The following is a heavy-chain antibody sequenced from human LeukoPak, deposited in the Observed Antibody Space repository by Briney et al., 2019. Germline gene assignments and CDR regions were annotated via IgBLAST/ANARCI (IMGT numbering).Heavy chain of an antibody. Sequence: GGSLRLSCAASGFPVGFTFDDYTMHWVRQAPGKGLEWVSLISWNGGHTSYADSVKGRFTISRDNSKNTLYLQMNSLRAEDTAVYYCARDMSIVVVVAATGGFDYWGQGTLVTVSS. CDR1: GFPVGFTFDDYT. J-gene: IGHJ4*02. CDR3: ARDMSIVVVVAATGGFDY. CDR2: ISWNGGHT. V-gene: IGHV3-43*01. D-gene: IGHD2-15*01.